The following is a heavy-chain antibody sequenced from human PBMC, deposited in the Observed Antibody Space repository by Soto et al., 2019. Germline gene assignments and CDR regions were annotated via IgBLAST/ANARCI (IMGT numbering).Heavy chain of an antibody. CDR2: IVPILGIA. V-gene: IGHV1-69*04. D-gene: IGHD3-3*01. CDR1: GGTFSSYT. CDR3: ARDKENDFWSGYVYNWFDP. Sequence: GASVKVSCKASGGTFSSYTISWVRQAPGQGLEWMGRIVPILGIANYAQKFQGRVTITADKSTNTAYMELSSLRSEDTAVYYCARDKENDFWSGYVYNWFDPWGQGTLVTVSS. J-gene: IGHJ5*02.